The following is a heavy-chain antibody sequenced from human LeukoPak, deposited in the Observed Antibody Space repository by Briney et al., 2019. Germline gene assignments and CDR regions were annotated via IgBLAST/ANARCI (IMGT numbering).Heavy chain of an antibody. CDR1: GGTFTSYA. J-gene: IGHJ5*02. CDR2: IIPIFGTP. V-gene: IGHV1-69*05. Sequence: SVKVSCKASGGTFTSYAISLVRQAPGQGLEWMGRIIPIFGTPNYAQKFQGRVTITTDESTSTAYMELSSLRSEDTAVYYCARDAPPGVRGVIRWFEPWGQGTLVTVSS. CDR3: ARDAPPGVRGVIRWFEP. D-gene: IGHD3-10*01.